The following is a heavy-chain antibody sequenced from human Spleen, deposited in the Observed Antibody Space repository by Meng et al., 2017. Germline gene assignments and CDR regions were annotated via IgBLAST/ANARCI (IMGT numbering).Heavy chain of an antibody. CDR3: ARLTVTYFDY. CDR2: IYYSGST. V-gene: IGHV4-31*01. Sequence: VQRPGSGPGLVKPSQTLSLTCTVSGGSISSCGYYWSWIRQHPGKGLEWIGYIYYSGSTYYNPSLKSLVTISVDTSKNQFSLKLSSVTAADTAVYYCARLTVTYFDYWGQGTLVTVSS. D-gene: IGHD4-17*01. CDR1: GGSISSCGYY. J-gene: IGHJ4*02.